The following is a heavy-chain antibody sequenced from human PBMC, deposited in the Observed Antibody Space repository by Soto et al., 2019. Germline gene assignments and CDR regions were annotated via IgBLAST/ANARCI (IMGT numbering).Heavy chain of an antibody. CDR3: ASYGSGSYDFDY. CDR1: GYTFTSYY. Sequence: ASVKVSCKASGYTFTSYYMHWVRQAPGQGLEWMGIINPSGGSTSYAQKFQGRVTMTRDTSASTVYMELSSLRSEDTAVYYCASYGSGSYDFDYWGQGTLVTVSS. J-gene: IGHJ4*02. V-gene: IGHV1-46*01. D-gene: IGHD3-10*01. CDR2: INPSGGST.